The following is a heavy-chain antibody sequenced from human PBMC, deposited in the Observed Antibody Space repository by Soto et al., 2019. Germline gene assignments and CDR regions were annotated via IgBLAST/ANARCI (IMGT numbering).Heavy chain of an antibody. Sequence: GASVKVSCKASGYTFTGYYMHWVRQAPGQGLEWMGWINPNSGGTNYAQKFQGRVTMTRDTSISTAYMELSRLRSDDTAVYYCARAGGNIAAESNWFDPWGQGTLVPVSS. J-gene: IGHJ5*02. CDR2: INPNSGGT. CDR3: ARAGGNIAAESNWFDP. V-gene: IGHV1-2*02. D-gene: IGHD6-13*01. CDR1: GYTFTGYY.